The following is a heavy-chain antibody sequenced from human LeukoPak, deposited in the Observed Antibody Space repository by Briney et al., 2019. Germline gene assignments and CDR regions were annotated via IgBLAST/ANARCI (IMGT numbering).Heavy chain of an antibody. V-gene: IGHV4-34*01. CDR1: GGSFSGYY. CDR3: ARAPRITIFGVVIISPFDY. Sequence: SETLSLTCAVYGGSFSGYYWSWIRRPPGKGLEWIGEINHSGSTNYNPSLKSRVTISVDTSKNQFSLKLSSVTAADTAVYYCARAPRITIFGVVIISPFDYWGQGTLVTVSS. D-gene: IGHD3-3*01. J-gene: IGHJ4*02. CDR2: INHSGST.